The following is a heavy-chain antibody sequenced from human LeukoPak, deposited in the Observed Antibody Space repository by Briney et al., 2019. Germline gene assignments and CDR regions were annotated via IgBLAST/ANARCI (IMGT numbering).Heavy chain of an antibody. J-gene: IGHJ3*02. CDR2: IYYSGST. CDR1: GGSISSYY. CDR3: ARGGQWLTQIVAFDI. Sequence: SETLSLTCTVSGGSISSYYWSWIRQPPGKGLEWIGYIYYSGSTNYNPSLKSRVTMSVDTSKNQFSLKLSSVTAADTAVYYCARGGQWLTQIVAFDIWGQGTMVTVSS. V-gene: IGHV4-59*12. D-gene: IGHD6-19*01.